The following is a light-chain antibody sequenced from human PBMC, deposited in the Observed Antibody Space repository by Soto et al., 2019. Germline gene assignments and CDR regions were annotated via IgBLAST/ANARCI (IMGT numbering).Light chain of an antibody. CDR2: GAS. Sequence: ESLLTQSPGTLSLSPGERATLSCRASQSVSTRYLAWYQQKPGQAPRLLIYGASIRATGIPDRFSGSGSGTDFTLTIRRLEPEDFAVYYWHQFGSSPPAFTFGQGTKLEI. J-gene: IGKJ2*01. V-gene: IGKV3-20*01. CDR1: QSVSTRY. CDR3: HQFGSSPPAFT.